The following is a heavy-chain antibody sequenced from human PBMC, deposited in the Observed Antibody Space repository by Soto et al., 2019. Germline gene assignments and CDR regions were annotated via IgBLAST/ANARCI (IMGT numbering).Heavy chain of an antibody. CDR1: GVSVNTGYW. J-gene: IGHJ4*02. CDR3: ARGVSYRLVY. CDR2: VHHSGTT. V-gene: IGHV4-4*02. D-gene: IGHD3-16*02. Sequence: SETLSLTCAVSGVSVNTGYWWSWVRQPPGKGLEGVVEVHHSGTTNYIQSLTSRLTISVDKSDNQVSLQLTTVAAADTAVYYCARGVSYRLVYWGQGTLVTVSS.